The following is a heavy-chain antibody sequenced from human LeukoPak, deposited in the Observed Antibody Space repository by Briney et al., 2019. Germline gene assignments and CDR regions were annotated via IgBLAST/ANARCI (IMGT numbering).Heavy chain of an antibody. J-gene: IGHJ4*02. Sequence: GGSLRLSCAASGFTFSSYAMPWVRQAPGKGLGYVSAISSNGGSTYYANSVKGRFTISRDNSKNTLYLQMGSLRAEDMAVYYCARYDSSGYYDYWGQGTLVTVSS. CDR2: ISSNGGST. D-gene: IGHD3-22*01. V-gene: IGHV3-64*01. CDR1: GFTFSSYA. CDR3: ARYDSSGYYDY.